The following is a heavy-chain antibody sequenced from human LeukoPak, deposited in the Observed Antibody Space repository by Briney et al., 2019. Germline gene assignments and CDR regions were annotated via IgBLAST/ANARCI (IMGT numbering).Heavy chain of an antibody. CDR3: AKEGYDSSGYYYSYYYYGMDV. D-gene: IGHD3-22*01. J-gene: IGHJ6*02. Sequence: GRSLRLSCAASGFTFSSYGMHWVRQAPGKGLEWVAVISYDGSNKYYADSVKGRFTISRDNSKNTLYLQMNSLRAEDTAVYYCAKEGYDSSGYYYSYYYYGMDVWGQGTTVTVSS. CDR1: GFTFSSYG. CDR2: ISYDGSNK. V-gene: IGHV3-30*18.